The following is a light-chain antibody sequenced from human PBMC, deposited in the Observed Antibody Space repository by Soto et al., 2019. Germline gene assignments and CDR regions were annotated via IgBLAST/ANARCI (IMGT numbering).Light chain of an antibody. CDR2: SNN. V-gene: IGLV1-44*01. CDR1: SSNIGSNT. Sequence: QSVLTQPPSASGTPGQRVTISCSGSSSNIGSNTLNWYQQLPGTAPKLLIYSNNQRPSGVPDRFSDSKSGTSASLAISGLQSEDEADYYCATWDDSLNAWVFGGGTKLTVL. J-gene: IGLJ3*02. CDR3: ATWDDSLNAWV.